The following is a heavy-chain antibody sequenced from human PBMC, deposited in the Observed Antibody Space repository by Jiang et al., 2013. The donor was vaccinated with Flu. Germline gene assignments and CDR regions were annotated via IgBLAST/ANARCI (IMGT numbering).Heavy chain of an antibody. J-gene: IGHJ4*02. CDR1: GYSFTSYW. D-gene: IGHD2-2*01. CDR3: ARQDKIVVVPAAIDY. Sequence: GAEVKKPGESLKISCKGSGYSFTSYWIGWVRQMPGKGLEWMGIIYPGDSDTRYSPSFQGQVTISADKSISTAYLQWSSLKASDTAMYYCARQDKIVVVPAAIDYWGQGTLVTVSS. CDR2: IYPGDSDT. V-gene: IGHV5-51*01.